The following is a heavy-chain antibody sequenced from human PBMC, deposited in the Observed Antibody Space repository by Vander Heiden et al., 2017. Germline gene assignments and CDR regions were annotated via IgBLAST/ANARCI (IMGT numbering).Heavy chain of an antibody. Sequence: QVQLVESGGGVVKPGGSLRLSCAASGFTFSDYYMSWIRQAPGKGLEWVSYISSGGSTIYHADSVKGRFTISWDNAKNSLYLQMNSLRAEDTAVYYCAREGLPKYYFDYWGQGTLVTVSS. J-gene: IGHJ4*02. CDR3: AREGLPKYYFDY. V-gene: IGHV3-11*01. CDR1: GFTFSDYY. D-gene: IGHD4-17*01. CDR2: ISSGGSTI.